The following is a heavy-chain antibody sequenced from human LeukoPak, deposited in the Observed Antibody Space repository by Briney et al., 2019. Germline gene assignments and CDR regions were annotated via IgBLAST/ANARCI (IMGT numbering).Heavy chain of an antibody. Sequence: PSETLSLTCTVSGGSISSYYWSWIRQPPGKGLEWIGYISYSGSTNFNPSLKSRLTISVDTSKNQFSLKLSSVTAADTAVYYCARAYGATFDYWGQGTLVTVSS. V-gene: IGHV4-59*08. CDR2: ISYSGST. J-gene: IGHJ4*02. CDR3: ARAYGATFDY. D-gene: IGHD2-15*01. CDR1: GGSISSYY.